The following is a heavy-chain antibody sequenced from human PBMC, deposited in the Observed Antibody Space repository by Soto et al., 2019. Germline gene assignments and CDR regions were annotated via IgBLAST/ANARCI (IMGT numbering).Heavy chain of an antibody. CDR1: GGTFSSYT. CDR3: AREGYYDSSGPHNWFDP. Sequence: SVKVSCKASGGTFSSYTISWVRQAPGQGLEWMGRIIPILGIANYAQKFQGRVTITADKSTSTAYMELSSLRSEDTAVYYCAREGYYDSSGPHNWFDPWGQGTPVTVSS. J-gene: IGHJ5*02. V-gene: IGHV1-69*04. D-gene: IGHD3-22*01. CDR2: IIPILGIA.